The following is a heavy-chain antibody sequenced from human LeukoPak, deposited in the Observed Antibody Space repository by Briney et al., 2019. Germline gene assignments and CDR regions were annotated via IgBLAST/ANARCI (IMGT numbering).Heavy chain of an antibody. CDR2: IYYSGST. Sequence: PSETLSLTCTVSGDSISNSLYYWAWIRQPPGKGPEWIGNIYYSGSTYYNPSLKSRLTMSVDMSKNQFSLKLSSVTAADTAVYYCARSYGSGRLHNWLDPWGQGTLVTVSS. D-gene: IGHD3-10*01. V-gene: IGHV4-39*01. CDR1: GDSISNSLYY. CDR3: ARSYGSGRLHNWLDP. J-gene: IGHJ5*02.